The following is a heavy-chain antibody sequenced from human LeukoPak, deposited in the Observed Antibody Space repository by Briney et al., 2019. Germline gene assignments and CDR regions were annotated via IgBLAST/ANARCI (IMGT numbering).Heavy chain of an antibody. CDR2: IYYSGST. D-gene: IGHD3-22*01. V-gene: IGHV4-59*08. Sequence: SETLSLTCTVSGGSISSYYWSWIRQPPGKGLEWIGYIYYSGSTNYNPSLKSRVTISVDTSKNQFSLKLSSVTAADTAVYYCAGTYYYGSSGYPSAFDIWGQGTMVTVSS. CDR1: GGSISSYY. CDR3: AGTYYYGSSGYPSAFDI. J-gene: IGHJ3*02.